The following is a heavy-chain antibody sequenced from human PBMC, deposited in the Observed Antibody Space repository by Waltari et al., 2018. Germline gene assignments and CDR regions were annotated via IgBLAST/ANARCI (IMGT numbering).Heavy chain of an antibody. V-gene: IGHV4-61*02. CDR2: IYTSGST. D-gene: IGHD2-21*02. Sequence: QVQLQESGPGLVKPSQTLSLTCTVSGGSISSGSYYWSWIRQPAGKGLEWIGRIYTSGSTNYNPSLKSRVTISVDTSKNQFSLKLSSVTAADTAVYYCARDTVVTRVDAFDIWGQGTMVTVSS. J-gene: IGHJ3*02. CDR3: ARDTVVTRVDAFDI. CDR1: GGSISSGSYY.